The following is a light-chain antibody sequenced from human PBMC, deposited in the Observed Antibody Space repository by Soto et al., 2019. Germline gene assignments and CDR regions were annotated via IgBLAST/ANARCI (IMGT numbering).Light chain of an antibody. CDR2: RAS. CDR1: QSVSSSF. J-gene: IGKJ4*01. CDR3: QQYESSPLT. V-gene: IGKV3-20*01. Sequence: EIVLTQSPDTLSLSPGERATLSCRASQSVSSSFLGWYQQKPGQAPRLLIYRASSRATGIPDRFTGSGSGTDFTLTISRLEPEDFAVYYCQQYESSPLTFGGGAKVEIK.